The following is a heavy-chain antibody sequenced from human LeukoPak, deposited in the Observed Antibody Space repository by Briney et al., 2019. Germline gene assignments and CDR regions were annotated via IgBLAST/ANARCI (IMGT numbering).Heavy chain of an antibody. CDR3: AKMNYYGSGRYSPFDY. CDR2: ITTAGDKK. D-gene: IGHD3-10*01. V-gene: IGHV3-23*01. J-gene: IGHJ4*02. CDR1: GFTFSSYA. Sequence: GGSLRLSCAVSGFTFSSYAMSWVRHPPGQGLEWVAGITTAGDKKVYADSVKGRFTISRDNSKNTLYLQMNSLRAEDTAVYYCAKMNYYGSGRYSPFDYWGQGTLVTVSS.